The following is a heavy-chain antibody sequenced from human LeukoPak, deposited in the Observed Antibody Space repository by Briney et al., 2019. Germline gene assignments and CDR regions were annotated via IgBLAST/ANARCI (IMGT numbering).Heavy chain of an antibody. CDR2: IGGSGGST. CDR3: AKDQRIMITFGERDAFDI. Sequence: GGSLRLSCAASGFTFSSYAMSWVRQAPGKGLEWVSAIGGSGGSTYYADSVKGRFTISRDNSKNTLYLQMNSLRAEDTAVYYCAKDQRIMITFGERDAFDIWGQGTMVTVSS. D-gene: IGHD3-16*01. V-gene: IGHV3-23*01. J-gene: IGHJ3*02. CDR1: GFTFSSYA.